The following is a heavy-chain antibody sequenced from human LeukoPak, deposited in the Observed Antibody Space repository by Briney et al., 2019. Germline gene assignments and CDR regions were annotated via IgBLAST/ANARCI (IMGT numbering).Heavy chain of an antibody. CDR1: GGSISSSSYY. J-gene: IGHJ4*02. Sequence: SETLSLTCTVSGGSISSSSYYWGWIRQPPGKGLEWIGSIYYSGSTYYNPSLKSRVTISVDTSKNQFSLKLSSVTAADTAVYYCARDQGNDFRPEYYFDYWGQGTLVTVSS. CDR3: ARDQGNDFRPEYYFDY. V-gene: IGHV4-39*07. CDR2: IYYSGST. D-gene: IGHD1-1*01.